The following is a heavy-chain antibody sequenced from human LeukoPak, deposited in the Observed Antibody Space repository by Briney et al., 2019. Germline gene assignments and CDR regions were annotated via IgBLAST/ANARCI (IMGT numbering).Heavy chain of an antibody. V-gene: IGHV1-18*01. D-gene: IGHD3-10*01. J-gene: IGHJ3*02. CDR3: ARDASRITMVRGVIGSAFDI. CDR1: GYTFTSYG. Sequence: ASVKVSCKASGYTFTSYGISWVRQAPGQGLEWMGWISAYNGNTNYAQKLQGRATMTTDTSTSTAYMELRSLRSDDTAVYYCARDASRITMVRGVIGSAFDIWGQGTMVTVSS. CDR2: ISAYNGNT.